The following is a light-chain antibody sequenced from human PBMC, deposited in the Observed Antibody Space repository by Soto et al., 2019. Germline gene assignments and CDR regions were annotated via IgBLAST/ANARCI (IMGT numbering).Light chain of an antibody. J-gene: IGLJ2*01. V-gene: IGLV3-21*02. CDR1: NIEIKS. CDR2: DDG. Sequence: SYELTQPPSVSVAPGQTARITCGGTNIEIKSVHWYQQKPGQAPVLVVYDDGDRTTGIPERFSGYKSGNTATLTTSRVEAGDEADYYCQVWDTTNPVIFGGGTKLTVL. CDR3: QVWDTTNPVI.